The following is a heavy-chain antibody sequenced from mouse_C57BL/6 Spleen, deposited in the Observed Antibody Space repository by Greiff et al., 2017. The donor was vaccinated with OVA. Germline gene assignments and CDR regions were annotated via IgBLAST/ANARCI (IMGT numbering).Heavy chain of an antibody. V-gene: IGHV1-15*01. CDR2: IDPETGGT. J-gene: IGHJ3*01. CDR3: TRSPFAY. Sequence: QVQLKESGAELVRPGASVTLSCKASGYTFTDYEMHWVKQTPVHGLEWIGAIDPETGGTAYKQKFKGKARLTADKASSTAYMELRSLTSEDSAVYYCTRSPFAYWGQGTLVTVSA. CDR1: GYTFTDYE.